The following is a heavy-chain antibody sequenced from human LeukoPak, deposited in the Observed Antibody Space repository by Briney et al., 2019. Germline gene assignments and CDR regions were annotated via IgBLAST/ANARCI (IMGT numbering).Heavy chain of an antibody. J-gene: IGHJ6*02. V-gene: IGHV3-30-3*01. CDR2: ISYDGSNK. CDR1: GFTFSSYA. Sequence: GGSLRLSCVASGFTFSSYAMHWVRQAPGKGLEWVAVISYDGSNKYYADSVKGRFTISRDNSKNTLYLQMNSLRAEDTAVYYCARPGGYQLLYPHGMDVWGQGTTVTVSS. D-gene: IGHD2-2*02. CDR3: ARPGGYQLLYPHGMDV.